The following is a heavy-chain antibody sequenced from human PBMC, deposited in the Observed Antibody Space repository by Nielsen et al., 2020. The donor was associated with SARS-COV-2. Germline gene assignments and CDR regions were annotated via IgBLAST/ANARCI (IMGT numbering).Heavy chain of an antibody. CDR1: GFTFSSYS. CDR2: ISSSSSYI. D-gene: IGHD1-26*01. J-gene: IGHJ5*01. Sequence: GESLKISCAASGFTFSSYSMNWVRQAPGKGLEWVSSISSSSSYIYYADSVKGRFTISRDNSKHTLYLQMNSLRAEDTAVYYCAKQGSHSVVGWQNWSDSWGQGTLVTVSP. CDR3: AKQGSHSVVGWQNWSDS. V-gene: IGHV3-21*04.